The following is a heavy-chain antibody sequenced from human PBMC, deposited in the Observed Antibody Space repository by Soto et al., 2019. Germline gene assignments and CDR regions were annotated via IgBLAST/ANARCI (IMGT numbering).Heavy chain of an antibody. Sequence: QVQLQESGPGLVKPSQTLSLTCTVSGGSIRSGGYYWSWIRQHPGKGLEGIGYIDYSGSTYYNPSLKPRITTSADTSKNKFTLKLGSVSAADTAVYYCTRVSGGYHDRSGYYPHDAFDICGQGTMVTVSS. CDR1: GGSIRSGGYY. D-gene: IGHD3-22*01. CDR3: TRVSGGYHDRSGYYPHDAFDI. J-gene: IGHJ3*02. V-gene: IGHV4-31*03. CDR2: IDYSGST.